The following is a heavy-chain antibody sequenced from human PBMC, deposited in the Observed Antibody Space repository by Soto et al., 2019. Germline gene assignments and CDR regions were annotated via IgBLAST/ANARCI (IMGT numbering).Heavy chain of an antibody. Sequence: ASVKVSCKASGYTFTDYYMRWVRQAPGQGLEWMGWINLDSGGTHYAQKFQGRVTMTRDTSISIAYMELSGLRSDDTAVYYCARVANGYDPWGQGTLVTVSS. CDR1: GYTFTDYY. V-gene: IGHV1-2*02. CDR3: ARVANGYDP. J-gene: IGHJ5*02. CDR2: INLDSGGT. D-gene: IGHD5-18*01.